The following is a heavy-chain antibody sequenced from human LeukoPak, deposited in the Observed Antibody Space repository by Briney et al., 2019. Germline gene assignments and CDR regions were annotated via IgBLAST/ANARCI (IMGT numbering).Heavy chain of an antibody. CDR1: GYMLSDYY. J-gene: IGHJ4*02. V-gene: IGHV1-2*02. D-gene: IGHD1-1*01. Sequence: ASVTVSCKTSGYMLSDYYMHWVRQAPGQGLEWMGWLRGDTGDTDSPQKFKGRVTMTRDTATNTDYMQLSRLTYDDTAIYFCARVRYNACDYWGQGTLVTVSS. CDR3: ARVRYNACDY. CDR2: LRGDTGDT.